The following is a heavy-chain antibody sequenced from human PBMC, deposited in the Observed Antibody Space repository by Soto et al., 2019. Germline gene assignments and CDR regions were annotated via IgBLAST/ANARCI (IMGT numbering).Heavy chain of an antibody. CDR2: IKSKTDGGTT. CDR1: GFTFSNAW. V-gene: IGHV3-15*07. J-gene: IGHJ5*02. D-gene: IGHD3-3*01. CDR3: TTDLRLRFLAAGPRRFDP. Sequence: EVQLVESGGGLVKPGGSLRLSCAASGFTFSNAWMNWVRQAPGKGLEWVGRIKSKTDGGTTDYAAPVKGRFTISRDDSKNTLYLQMNSLKTEDTAVYYGTTDLRLRFLAAGPRRFDPWGQGTLVTVSS.